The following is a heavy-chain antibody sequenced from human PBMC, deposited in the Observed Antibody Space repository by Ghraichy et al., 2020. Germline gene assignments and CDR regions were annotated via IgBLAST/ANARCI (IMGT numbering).Heavy chain of an antibody. Sequence: SETLSLTCTVSGGSVSSGSYYWSWIRQPPGKGLEWIGYIYYSGSTNYNPSLKSRVTISVDTSKNQFSLKLSSVTAADTAVYYCARAASPSYYYYYYGMDVWGQGTTVTVSS. CDR1: GGSVSSGSYY. CDR3: ARAASPSYYYYYYGMDV. J-gene: IGHJ6*02. V-gene: IGHV4-61*01. CDR2: IYYSGST. D-gene: IGHD2-15*01.